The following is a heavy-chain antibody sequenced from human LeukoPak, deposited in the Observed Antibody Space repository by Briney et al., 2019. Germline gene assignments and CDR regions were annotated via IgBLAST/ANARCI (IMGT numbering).Heavy chain of an antibody. D-gene: IGHD2-21*02. J-gene: IGHJ4*02. Sequence: GGSPRLSCAASGVTSSSYSMSWVRHAPGEGLEWGSAISGSGGSTYYADSVKGRLTISRDNSKNTLYLQMHSRRAEDTAVYYCAKDSRVVVTATHFDYWGQGTLVTVSS. CDR2: ISGSGGST. V-gene: IGHV3-23*01. CDR1: GVTSSSYS. CDR3: AKDSRVVVTATHFDY.